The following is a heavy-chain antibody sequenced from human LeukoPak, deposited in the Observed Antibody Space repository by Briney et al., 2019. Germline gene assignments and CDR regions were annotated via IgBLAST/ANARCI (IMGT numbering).Heavy chain of an antibody. CDR3: AGREIPAYAFDF. Sequence: PSQTLALTWNVSGFGIKEGAYYWSWIRQYPGGGLEWIGYVYYSGNAYYNPSLKSRVTISIDTFKSQFSLNLRSVTAADTAVYYCAGREIPAYAFDFWGQGTVVTVSS. CDR1: GFGIKEGAYY. V-gene: IGHV4-31*02. D-gene: IGHD2-2*01. CDR2: VYYSGNA. J-gene: IGHJ3*01.